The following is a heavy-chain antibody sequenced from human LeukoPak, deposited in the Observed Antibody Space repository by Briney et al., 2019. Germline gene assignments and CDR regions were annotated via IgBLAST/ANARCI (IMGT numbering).Heavy chain of an antibody. V-gene: IGHV3-23*01. CDR2: ISSSGGIT. CDR1: GLTFSSSA. CDR3: AKSSQRFVMDV. J-gene: IGHJ6*02. D-gene: IGHD3-10*01. Sequence: PGGSLRLSCAASGLTFSSSAMNWVRQAPGKGLEWVSGISSSGGITYYADSVKGRFTISRDNSKNTLYLQLNSLRAEDTAVYYCAKSSQRFVMDVWGQGTTVTVSS.